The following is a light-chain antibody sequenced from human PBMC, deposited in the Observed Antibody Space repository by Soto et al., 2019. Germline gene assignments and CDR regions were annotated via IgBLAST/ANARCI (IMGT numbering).Light chain of an antibody. Sequence: DIVMTQSPDSLAVSLGERATINCKSSQSVLYSSNNKNYLAWYQQKPGQPPKLLIYGASTRESGVPDRFSGSGSGTDFTLTISSLQAEDVAVYYCQQHYSTPLTFGGGTKVEIK. J-gene: IGKJ4*01. CDR1: QSVLYSSNNKNY. CDR2: GAS. V-gene: IGKV4-1*01. CDR3: QQHYSTPLT.